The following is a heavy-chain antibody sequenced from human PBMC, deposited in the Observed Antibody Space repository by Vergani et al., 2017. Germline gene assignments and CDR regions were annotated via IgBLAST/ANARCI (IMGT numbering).Heavy chain of an antibody. CDR3: ARDSWTSELRGVYWFDT. D-gene: IGHD3-10*01. CDR2: IHSSGTT. V-gene: IGHV4-61*02. J-gene: IGHJ5*02. CDR1: GGSITSGSFY. Sequence: QVQLHESGPGLVKPSQTLSLTCTVSGGSITSGSFYWSWIRQPAGKGLEWIGRIHSSGTTNYNPSLKSRVIRSVDTSNTHLSLRMTSVTAADTAVYYCARDSWTSELRGVYWFDTWGQGTLVSVSS.